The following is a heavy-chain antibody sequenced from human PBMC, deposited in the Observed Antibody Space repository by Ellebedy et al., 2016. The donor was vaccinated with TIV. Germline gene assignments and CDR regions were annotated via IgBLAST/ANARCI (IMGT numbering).Heavy chain of an antibody. CDR3: ARGTVTTHDPAPAFDI. CDR1: GGTFSSYA. CDR2: IIPIFGTA. Sequence: SVKVSCXASGGTFSSYAISWVRQAPGQGLEWMGGIIPIFGTANYAQKFQGRVTITADESTSTAYMELSSLRSEDTAVYYCARGTVTTHDPAPAFDIWGQGTMVTVSS. V-gene: IGHV1-69*13. J-gene: IGHJ3*02. D-gene: IGHD4-17*01.